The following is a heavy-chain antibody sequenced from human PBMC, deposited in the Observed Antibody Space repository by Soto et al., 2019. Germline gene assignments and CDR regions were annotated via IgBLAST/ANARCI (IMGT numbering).Heavy chain of an antibody. CDR2: IWYDGSNK. V-gene: IGHV3-33*01. J-gene: IGHJ4*02. Sequence: QVQLVESGGGVVQPGRSLRLSCAASGFTFSSYGMHWVRQAPGKGLEWVAVIWYDGSNKYYADSVKGRFTISRDNSKNTLYLQMNSLRAEDTAVYYCAREVEMATNHFDYWGQGTLVTVSS. CDR3: AREVEMATNHFDY. CDR1: GFTFSSYG. D-gene: IGHD5-12*01.